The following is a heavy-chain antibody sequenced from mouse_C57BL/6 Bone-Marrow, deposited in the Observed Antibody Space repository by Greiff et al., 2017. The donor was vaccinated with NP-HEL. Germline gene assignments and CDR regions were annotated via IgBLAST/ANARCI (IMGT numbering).Heavy chain of an antibody. CDR3: AGGDYFDY. V-gene: IGHV1-42*01. CDR2: INPSTGGT. J-gene: IGHJ2*01. CDR1: GYSFTGYY. Sequence: VQLQQSGPELVKPGASVKISCKASGYSFTGYYMNWVKQSPEKSLEWIGEINPSTGGTTYNQKFKAKATLTVDKSSSTAYMQLKSLTSEDSAVYYCAGGDYFDYWGQGTTLTVSS.